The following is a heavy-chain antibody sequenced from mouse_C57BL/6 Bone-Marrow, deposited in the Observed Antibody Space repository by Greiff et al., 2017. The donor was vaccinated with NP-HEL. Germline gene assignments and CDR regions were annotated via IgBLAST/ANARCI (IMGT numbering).Heavy chain of an antibody. CDR2: INPSTGGT. J-gene: IGHJ4*01. D-gene: IGHD2-2*01. CDR1: GYSFTGYY. CDR3: AREGLRRAMDY. V-gene: IGHV1-42*01. Sequence: EVQLQQSGPELVKPGASVKISCKASGYSFTGYYMNWVKQSPEKSLEWIGEINPSTGGTTYNQKFKAKATLTVDKSSSTAYMQLKSLTSEDSAVYYCAREGLRRAMDYWGQGTSVTVSS.